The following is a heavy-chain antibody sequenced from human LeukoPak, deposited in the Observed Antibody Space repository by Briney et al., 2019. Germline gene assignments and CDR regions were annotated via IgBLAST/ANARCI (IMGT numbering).Heavy chain of an antibody. V-gene: IGHV3-7*01. D-gene: IGHD1-26*01. CDR2: IKEDGSGK. CDR3: ARARTRYSGSYGGAFGI. J-gene: IGHJ3*02. Sequence: PGGSLRLSCAASGFTFSSYWMSWVRQAPGKGLEWVGNIKEDGSGKYYVDSVKGRFTISRDNAKDSLYLQMNSLRAEDTAVYYCARARTRYSGSYGGAFGIWGQGTMVTVSS. CDR1: GFTFSSYW.